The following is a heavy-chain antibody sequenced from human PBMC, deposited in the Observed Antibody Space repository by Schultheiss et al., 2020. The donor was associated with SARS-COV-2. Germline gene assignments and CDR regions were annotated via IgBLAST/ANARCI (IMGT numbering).Heavy chain of an antibody. J-gene: IGHJ6*02. CDR1: GFTFDTYA. CDR2: ISGSGGTT. Sequence: GGSLRLSCAASGFTFDTYAMSWVRQAPGKGLEWVSAISGSGGTTYYADSVKGRFTISRDNSKNTVYLQMNRLRAEDTATYFCAKRLGYSSGWCMDVWGQGTTVTVSS. CDR3: AKRLGYSSGWCMDV. V-gene: IGHV3-23*01. D-gene: IGHD6-19*01.